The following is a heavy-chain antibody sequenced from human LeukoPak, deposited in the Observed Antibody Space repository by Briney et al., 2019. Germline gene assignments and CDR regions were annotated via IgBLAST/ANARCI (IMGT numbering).Heavy chain of an antibody. V-gene: IGHV4-34*01. CDR2: INHSGST. CDR1: GGSFSGYY. J-gene: IGHJ4*02. D-gene: IGHD3/OR15-3a*01. Sequence: SETLSLTCAVYGGSFSGYYWIWIRQPPGKGLEWIGEINHSGSTNYNPSLKSRVTISVDTSTKQFSLKLSSVTAADTAVYYCARRTGVLDYWGQGTLVTVSS. CDR3: ARRTGVLDY.